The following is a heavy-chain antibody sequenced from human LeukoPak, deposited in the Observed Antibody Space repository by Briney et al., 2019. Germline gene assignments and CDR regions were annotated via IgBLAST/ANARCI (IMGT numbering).Heavy chain of an antibody. V-gene: IGHV1-69*05. Sequence: GASVKVSCKASGGTFGSYAISWVRQAPGQGLEWLGGIIPIFGTANYAQKFQGRVTITTDESTSTAYMELSSLRSEDTAVYYCASGEVVASRPFFDYWGQGTLVTVSS. CDR3: ASGEVVASRPFFDY. D-gene: IGHD2-15*01. CDR2: IIPIFGTA. CDR1: GGTFGSYA. J-gene: IGHJ4*02.